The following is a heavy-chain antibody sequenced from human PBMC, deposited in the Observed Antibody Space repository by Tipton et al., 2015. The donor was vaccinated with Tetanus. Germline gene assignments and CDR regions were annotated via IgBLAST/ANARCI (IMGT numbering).Heavy chain of an antibody. J-gene: IGHJ5*02. Sequence: TLSLTCTVSGGSVRSTNSYWSWFRQPPGKGLEWIGYIYYSGTTKYNPSLKSRVTMSVDTSKNQFSLRLNSVTAADTAMYYCVRSSPIRVADKWGVDWFDPWGQGTLVTVSS. V-gene: IGHV4-61*01. CDR2: IYYSGTT. D-gene: IGHD6-19*01. CDR3: VRSSPIRVADKWGVDWFDP. CDR1: GGSVRSTNSY.